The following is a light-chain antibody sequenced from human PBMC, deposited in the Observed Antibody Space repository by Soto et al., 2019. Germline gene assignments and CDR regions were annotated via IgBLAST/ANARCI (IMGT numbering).Light chain of an antibody. J-gene: IGKJ2*01. CDR1: QSISVH. CDR3: QQSYITPYT. Sequence: DIQMTQSPSSLSGSVGETVTITCRASQSISVHLNWYQQKGGKVPKLLIYAASNLYSGVPSRFSGSGSETDFALTISSLQPEDFATYYCQQSYITPYTFGQGTRLEIK. V-gene: IGKV1-39*01. CDR2: AAS.